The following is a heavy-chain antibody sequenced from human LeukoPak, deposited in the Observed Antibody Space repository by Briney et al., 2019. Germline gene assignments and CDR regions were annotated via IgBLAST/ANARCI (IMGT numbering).Heavy chain of an antibody. CDR1: EFTFSSYN. D-gene: IGHD2-2*03. CDR3: ARVDIVVVPAASDY. V-gene: IGHV3-21*01. Sequence: GGSLRLSCAASEFTFSSYNMNWVRQAPGKGLEWVSSISSSSKYIYYADSVKGRFTISRDNAKNSLYLQMNSLRAEDTAVYYCARVDIVVVPAASDYWGQGTLVTVSS. CDR2: ISSSSKYI. J-gene: IGHJ4*02.